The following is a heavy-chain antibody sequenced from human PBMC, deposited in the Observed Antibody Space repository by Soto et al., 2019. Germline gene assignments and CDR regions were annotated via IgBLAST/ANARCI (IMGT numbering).Heavy chain of an antibody. V-gene: IGHV3-23*01. CDR1: GFTFSSYA. CDR2: IGGGGDST. CDR3: AKDPVLLWFGGSNGFDP. D-gene: IGHD3-10*01. J-gene: IGHJ5*02. Sequence: EVQLLESGGGLVQPGGSLRLSCAASGFTFSSYAMSWVRQAPGKGLEWVSTIGGGGDSTYYADSVKGRFTISRDNSKNTLYLQMNSLRAEDTAVYYCAKDPVLLWFGGSNGFDPWGQGTLVTVSS.